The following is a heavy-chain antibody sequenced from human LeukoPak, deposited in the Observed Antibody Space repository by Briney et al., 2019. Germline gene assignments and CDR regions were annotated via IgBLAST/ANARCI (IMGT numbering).Heavy chain of an antibody. J-gene: IGHJ4*02. CDR3: AREVDFWSGYLDY. CDR2: IIPILGIA. V-gene: IGHV1-69*04. D-gene: IGHD3-3*01. Sequence: KPMGSADGYLQAFGGTLHRYTIRWVRHAPGPRIEWMGKIIPILGIANYAQKFQGRVTITADKSTSTAYMELSSLRSEDTAVYYCAREVDFWSGYLDYWGQGTLVTVSS. CDR1: GGTLHRYT.